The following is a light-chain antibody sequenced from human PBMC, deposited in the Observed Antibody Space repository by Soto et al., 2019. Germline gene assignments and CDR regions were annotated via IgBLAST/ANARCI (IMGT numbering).Light chain of an antibody. CDR1: DLVTSSY. Sequence: SPGTLSLSQGERSTLSCRSWDLVTSSYLDRYQQKPGQAPRLLIYGASRRATGIPNRFSGSGSGTDLALTISRLEHEDFAVYHCQQYGDSRLTFGGGTKVDIK. J-gene: IGKJ4*01. CDR2: GAS. V-gene: IGKV3-20*01. CDR3: QQYGDSRLT.